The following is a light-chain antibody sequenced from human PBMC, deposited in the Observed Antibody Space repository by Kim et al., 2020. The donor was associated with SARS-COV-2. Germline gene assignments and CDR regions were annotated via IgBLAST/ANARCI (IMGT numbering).Light chain of an antibody. CDR2: DVT. CDR3: SSYTIGNIFVV. V-gene: IGLV2-14*01. J-gene: IGLJ2*01. Sequence: QSALTQPASVSGSPGHPITISCTGISSDGYNYVSWYQKLPGKAPRLIIYDVTYRPSGISSRFSGSQSGTTASLTISGLLTEDEGDYYCSSYTIGNIFVVFGGGTQLTVL. CDR1: SSDGYNY.